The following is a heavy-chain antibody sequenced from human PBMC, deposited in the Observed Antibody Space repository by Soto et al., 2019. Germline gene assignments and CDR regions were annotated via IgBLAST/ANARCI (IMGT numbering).Heavy chain of an antibody. CDR2: INSKSGGT. J-gene: IGHJ6*02. V-gene: IGHV1-2*02. CDR1: GYAFTDYY. D-gene: IGHD5-18*01. CDR3: ARSDTDIAAPYYGTDF. Sequence: GASVKVSFRDSGYAFTDYYMHWVRQAPVQVLDWVGWINSKSGGTNLAQRFQGRVTMTRDTSSSTTHLEVSRLRSDDTAIFYGARSDTDIAAPYYGTDFWGQRTTVTVSS.